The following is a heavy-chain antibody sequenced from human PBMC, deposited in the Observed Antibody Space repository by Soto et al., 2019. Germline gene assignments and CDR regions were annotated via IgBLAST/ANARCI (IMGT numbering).Heavy chain of an antibody. CDR2: IYYSGST. D-gene: IGHD2-2*01. J-gene: IGHJ4*02. Sequence: QVQLRESGPGLVKPSQTLSLTCTVSGGSISSGGYYWSWIRQHPGKGLAWIGYIYYSGSTYYNPSLKSRGTISVDTSKNQFSLKLSSVTAADTAVYYCARVAVVPAADQNCDYWGQGTLVTVSS. CDR3: ARVAVVPAADQNCDY. V-gene: IGHV4-31*03. CDR1: GGSISSGGYY.